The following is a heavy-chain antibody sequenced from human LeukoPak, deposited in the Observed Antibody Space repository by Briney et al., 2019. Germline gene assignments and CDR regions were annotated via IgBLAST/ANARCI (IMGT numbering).Heavy chain of an antibody. CDR3: ARDFLGGYDSEGTLGY. CDR2: ITSSSSYI. J-gene: IGHJ4*02. CDR1: GFTFSSYT. V-gene: IGHV3-21*04. Sequence: GRSLRLSCAASGFTFSSYTMNWVRQAPGKGLEWVSSITSSSSYIYYADSVKGRFTISRDNAKNSLYLHMNSLRAEDTAVYYCARDFLGGYDSEGTLGYWGQGTLVTVSS. D-gene: IGHD5-12*01.